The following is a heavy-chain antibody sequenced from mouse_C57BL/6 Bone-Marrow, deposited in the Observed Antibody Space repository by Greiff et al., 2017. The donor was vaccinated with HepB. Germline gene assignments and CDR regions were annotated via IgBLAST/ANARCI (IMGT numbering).Heavy chain of an antibody. CDR2: INPSSGYT. D-gene: IGHD3-3*01. CDR3: ARYTRRNYALDY. CDR1: GYTFTSYT. V-gene: IGHV1-4*01. Sequence: QVQLKQSGAELARPGASVKMSCKASGYTFTSYTMHWVKQRPGQGLDWIGYINPSSGYTKYNQKFKDKATLTADKSSSTAYMQLSSLTSEDSAVYYCARYTRRNYALDYWGQGTSVTVSS. J-gene: IGHJ4*01.